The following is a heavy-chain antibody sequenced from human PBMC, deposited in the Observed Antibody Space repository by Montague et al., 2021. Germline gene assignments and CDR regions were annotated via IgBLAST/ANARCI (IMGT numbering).Heavy chain of an antibody. D-gene: IGHD1-26*01. V-gene: IGHV4-34*01. Sequence: SETLSLTCTVYGGSFSGYYWNWIRQSPGKGLEWIGEISHNGSTSYNPSLKSRLTISVDTSNKHLSLNLRSVTAADTAVYYCARRGIVGGGQKGYFYAMDVWGQGTTVIVSS. CDR1: GGSFSGYY. J-gene: IGHJ6*02. CDR3: ARRGIVGGGQKGYFYAMDV. CDR2: ISHNGST.